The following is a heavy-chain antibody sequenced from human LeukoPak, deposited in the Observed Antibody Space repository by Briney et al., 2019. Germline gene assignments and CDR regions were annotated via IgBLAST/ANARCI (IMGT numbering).Heavy chain of an antibody. V-gene: IGHV3-23*01. CDR3: AKKPRVSYYYYMDV. J-gene: IGHJ6*03. CDR1: GFTFSSYA. D-gene: IGHD2-21*01. Sequence: GGSLRLSCAASGFTFSSYAMSWVRQAPGKGLEWVSAISGSGGSTYYADSVKGRFTISRDNSKNTLYLQMNSLRAEDTAVYYCAKKPRVSYYYYMDVWGKGTTVTVSS. CDR2: ISGSGGST.